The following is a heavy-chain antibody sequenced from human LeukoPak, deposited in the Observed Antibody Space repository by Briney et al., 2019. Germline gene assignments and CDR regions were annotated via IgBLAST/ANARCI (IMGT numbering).Heavy chain of an antibody. D-gene: IGHD4-17*01. CDR2: VSGSGDGT. J-gene: IGHJ4*02. V-gene: IGHV3-23*01. Sequence: GGSLRLSCAASGFTFTSYAMGWVRQAPGKGLEWVSSVSGSGDGTHYADSVKGRFTISRDNSKMTLDLHMDSLRAEDTAVYYCAKERLGGNYGDYAVDYWGQGTMVTVSS. CDR1: GFTFTSYA. CDR3: AKERLGGNYGDYAVDY.